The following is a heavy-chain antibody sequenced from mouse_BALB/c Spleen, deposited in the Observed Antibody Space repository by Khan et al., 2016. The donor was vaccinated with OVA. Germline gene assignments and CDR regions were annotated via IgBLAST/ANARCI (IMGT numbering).Heavy chain of an antibody. Sequence: QIQLVQSGPELKKPGETVRISCKASGYTFTTAGMQWVQKMPGKGLKWIGWINTHSGVPKYAEDFKGRFAFSLETSASNAYLQLSNLKNEETAMYFCASGYDYGWYFDVWGAGTTVTVSS. CDR1: GYTFTTAG. CDR2: INTHSGVP. D-gene: IGHD2-4*01. CDR3: ASGYDYGWYFDV. V-gene: IGHV9-4*02. J-gene: IGHJ1*01.